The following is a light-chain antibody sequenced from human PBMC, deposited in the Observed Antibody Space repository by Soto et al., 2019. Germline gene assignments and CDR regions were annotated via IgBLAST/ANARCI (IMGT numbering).Light chain of an antibody. V-gene: IGKV3-15*01. Sequence: EIVMTQSPATLSVSPGERATLSCRASQSVSSNLAWYQQKPGQAPRLLIYGASTRPTGIPARFSGSGSGTEFTLTISSLQSEDFAVYYCQQYNNCPYTFGQGTRLEIK. CDR2: GAS. J-gene: IGKJ5*01. CDR3: QQYNNCPYT. CDR1: QSVSSN.